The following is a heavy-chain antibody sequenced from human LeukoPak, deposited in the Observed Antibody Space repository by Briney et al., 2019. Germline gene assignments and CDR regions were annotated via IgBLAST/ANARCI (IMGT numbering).Heavy chain of an antibody. J-gene: IGHJ2*01. V-gene: IGHV3-30*02. Sequence: GGSLRLSCAASGFTFSSYGMHWVRQAPGKGLEWVAFIRYDGSNKYYADSVKGRFTISRDNSKNTLYLQMNSLRAVDTAVYYCAKDVGYCSSTSCSTRGWYFDLWGRGTLVTVSS. CDR3: AKDVGYCSSTSCSTRGWYFDL. CDR2: IRYDGSNK. CDR1: GFTFSSYG. D-gene: IGHD2-2*01.